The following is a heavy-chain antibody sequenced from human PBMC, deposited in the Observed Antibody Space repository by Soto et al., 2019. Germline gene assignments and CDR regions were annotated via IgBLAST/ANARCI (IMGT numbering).Heavy chain of an antibody. Sequence: PGGSLRLSCAASGFTFSSYTMNWVRQAPGKGLEWVSCMTSRSSYIFYADSVKGRFTVSRDNAKNSLYLQMNSLRAEDTAVYYCARDREGTRRLFQFWGQGTLVTVS. CDR2: MTSRSSYI. CDR1: GFTFSSYT. CDR3: ARDREGTRRLFQF. J-gene: IGHJ4*02. V-gene: IGHV3-21*06.